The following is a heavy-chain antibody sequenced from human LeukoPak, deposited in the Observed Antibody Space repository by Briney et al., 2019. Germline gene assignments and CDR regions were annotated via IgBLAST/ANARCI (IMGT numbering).Heavy chain of an antibody. CDR1: GFSFREYS. CDR3: ARCQYNSSPDF. V-gene: IGHV3-11*03. J-gene: IGHJ4*02. D-gene: IGHD6-19*01. CDR2: ISSRSEYT. Sequence: GGSLRLSCAASGFSFREYSMSWIRQAPGKGLEWISYISSRSEYTNYADSVKGRFTVSIDNAKSSLYLQVNSLRAEETAVYYCARCQYNSSPDFWGQGTLVTVSS.